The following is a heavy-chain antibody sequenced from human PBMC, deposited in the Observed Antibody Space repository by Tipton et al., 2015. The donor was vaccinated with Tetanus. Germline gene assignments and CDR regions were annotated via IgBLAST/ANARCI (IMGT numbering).Heavy chain of an antibody. D-gene: IGHD3-10*01. J-gene: IGHJ6*02. CDR1: GGSFSGFY. CDR3: ARGDYYGSGTYDV. V-gene: IGHV4-34*01. Sequence: GLVKPSQTLSLTCGVSGGSFSGFYWSWIRQPPGKGLEWIGEINHRGGSSYNPSLKSRVTISLDTTKKQVSLKLSSVTAADTAVYYCARGDYYGSGTYDVWGQGTAVTVAS. CDR2: INHRGGS.